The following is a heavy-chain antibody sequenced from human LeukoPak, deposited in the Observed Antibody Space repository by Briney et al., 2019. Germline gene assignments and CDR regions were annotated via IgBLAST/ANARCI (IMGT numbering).Heavy chain of an antibody. D-gene: IGHD6-13*01. J-gene: IGHJ4*02. Sequence: GGSPRLSCAASRFTFSNYTMHWVRQAPGKGLEWLALISYDGSNKHYADSVKGRFTISRDNSKNTLYLQMNSLRAEDTAVYYCARGIAAALDYWGQGTLVTVSS. CDR1: RFTFSNYT. CDR3: ARGIAAALDY. V-gene: IGHV3-30*04. CDR2: ISYDGSNK.